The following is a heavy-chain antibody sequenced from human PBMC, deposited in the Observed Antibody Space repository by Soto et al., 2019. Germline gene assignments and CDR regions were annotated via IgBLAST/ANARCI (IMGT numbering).Heavy chain of an antibody. J-gene: IGHJ4*02. Sequence: QVQLVQSGAEVKKPGSSVKVSCKASGGTFSSYTISWVRQAPGQGLEWMGRIIPILGIANYAQKFQGRVTIPADKSTSTAYMELSSLRSEDTAVYYCARAYDYGDYVFDYWGQGTLVTVSS. V-gene: IGHV1-69*02. CDR1: GGTFSSYT. CDR2: IIPILGIA. CDR3: ARAYDYGDYVFDY. D-gene: IGHD4-17*01.